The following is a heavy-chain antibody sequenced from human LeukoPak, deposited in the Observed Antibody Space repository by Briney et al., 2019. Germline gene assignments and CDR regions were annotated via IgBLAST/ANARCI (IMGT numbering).Heavy chain of an antibody. Sequence: GGSLRLSCAASGFTFSSYGMHWVRQAPGKGLEWVAFIRNDGSNKYYADSVKGRFTISRDNSKNTLYLQMNSLRAEDTAVYYCAKLLSNSGRFLYWGQGALVTVSS. CDR3: AKLLSNSGRFLY. J-gene: IGHJ4*02. V-gene: IGHV3-30*02. D-gene: IGHD4-23*01. CDR2: IRNDGSNK. CDR1: GFTFSSYG.